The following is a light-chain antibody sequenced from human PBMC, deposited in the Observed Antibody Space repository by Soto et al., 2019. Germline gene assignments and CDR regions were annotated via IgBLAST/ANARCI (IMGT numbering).Light chain of an antibody. CDR2: GAS. CDR1: QYINTR. V-gene: IGKV3-20*01. CDR3: QQYGSSTWT. J-gene: IGKJ1*01. Sequence: EIVLTQSPATLSSFPGDRVTLSCRASQYINTRLAWYQHRPGQAPRLLIYGASSRATGIPDRFSGSGSGTDFTLTISRLEPEDFAVYYCQQYGSSTWTFGQGTKVDI.